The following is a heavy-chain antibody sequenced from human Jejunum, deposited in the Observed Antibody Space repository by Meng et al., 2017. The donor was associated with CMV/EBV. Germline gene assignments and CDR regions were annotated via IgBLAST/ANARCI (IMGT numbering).Heavy chain of an antibody. Sequence: SCKSSGYPFTNFAIHWVRQAPGQRLEWMGWIYTDSGDTKFSQKFQGRVPFTRDTPATTAYMELTSLRSEDTAVYYCARGVISYHDSWGQGTLVTVSS. CDR1: GYPFTNFA. J-gene: IGHJ5*02. CDR2: IYTDSGDT. V-gene: IGHV1-3*04. D-gene: IGHD3-16*01. CDR3: ARGVISYHDS.